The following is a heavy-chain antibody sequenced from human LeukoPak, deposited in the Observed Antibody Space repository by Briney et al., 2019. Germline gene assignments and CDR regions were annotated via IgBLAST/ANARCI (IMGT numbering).Heavy chain of an antibody. CDR2: IRYDGSNK. J-gene: IGHJ4*02. CDR3: AKGGEVDTAMVSGY. V-gene: IGHV3-30*02. CDR1: GFTFSSYG. D-gene: IGHD5-18*01. Sequence: GGSLRLSCAASGFTFSSYGMHWVRQAPGKGLEWVAFIRYDGSNKYYADSVKGRITISRDNSKNTLYLQMSSLRAEDTAVYYCAKGGEVDTAMVSGYWGQGTLVTVSS.